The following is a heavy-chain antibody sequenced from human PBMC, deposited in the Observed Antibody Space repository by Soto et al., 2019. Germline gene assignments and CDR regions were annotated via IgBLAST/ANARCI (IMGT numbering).Heavy chain of an antibody. D-gene: IGHD3-9*01. CDR2: IYDSGST. CDR1: GGSISSHY. Sequence: PSETLSLTCTVSGGSISSHYWTWIWIRQLPGRGLEWVGYIYDSGSTYYNPSLKSRVTISVDTSKNQFSLKLSSVTAADTAVYYCARGGYYDILTGRPYGMDVWGQGTTVTVSS. CDR3: ARGGYYDILTGRPYGMDV. V-gene: IGHV4-59*11. J-gene: IGHJ6*02.